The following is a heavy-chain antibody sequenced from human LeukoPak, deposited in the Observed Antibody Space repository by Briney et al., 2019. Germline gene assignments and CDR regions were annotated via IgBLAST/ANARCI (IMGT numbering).Heavy chain of an antibody. CDR3: ARHFGDVVVTAIRRIDY. Sequence: KASETLSLTCTVSGGSISSSSYYWGWIRQPPWRGLEWIGSIYYSGSTYYNPSLKSRVTISVDTSKNQFSLKLSSVTAADTAVYYCARHFGDVVVTAIRRIDYWGQGTLVTVSS. CDR1: GGSISSSSYY. D-gene: IGHD2-21*02. V-gene: IGHV4-39*01. J-gene: IGHJ4*02. CDR2: IYYSGST.